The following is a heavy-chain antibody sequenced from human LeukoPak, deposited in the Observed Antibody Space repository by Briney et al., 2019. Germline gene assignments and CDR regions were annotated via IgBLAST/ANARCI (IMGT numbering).Heavy chain of an antibody. CDR3: ARDYDILTGYYNNYYYGMDV. J-gene: IGHJ6*02. CDR2: IGAYNGNT. V-gene: IGHV1-18*01. Sequence: ASVKVSCKASGYTFTSYGISWVRQAPGQGLEWMGWIGAYNGNTNYAQKLQGRVTMTTDTSTSTAYMELRSLRSDDTAVYYCARDYDILTGYYNNYYYGMDVWGQGTTVTVSS. D-gene: IGHD3-9*01. CDR1: GYTFTSYG.